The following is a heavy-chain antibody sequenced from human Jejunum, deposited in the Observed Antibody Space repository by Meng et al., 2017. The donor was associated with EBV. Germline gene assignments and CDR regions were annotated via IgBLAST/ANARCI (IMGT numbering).Heavy chain of an antibody. CDR2: MHPGGST. CDR3: AKSNDYSLNS. CDR1: GDSTSSSHW. Sequence: QVQRQECGPGLVKPSGTLSLTCAVSGDSTSSSHWWSWVRQPPGKGLEWIGEMHPGGSTNYNPSLKSRVTISVDDSKNQFSLKLTSVTAADTAVYYCAKSNDYSLNSWGQGTLVTVSS. J-gene: IGHJ4*02. D-gene: IGHD4-11*01. V-gene: IGHV4-4*02.